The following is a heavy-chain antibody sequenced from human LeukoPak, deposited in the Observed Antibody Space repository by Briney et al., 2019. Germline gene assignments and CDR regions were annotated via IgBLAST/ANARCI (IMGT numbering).Heavy chain of an antibody. V-gene: IGHV1-18*01. CDR3: ATCHCTNGVCYGECEYFQH. CDR2: ISPYTGNT. D-gene: IGHD2-8*01. Sequence: ASVKVSCKASGYTFTSYGICWVRQAPGQGLEWMGWISPYTGNTNYAQKFQGRVIVTTDTSTSTAYMELRSLRSDDTAVYYCATCHCTNGVCYGECEYFQHWGQGTLVTVSS. J-gene: IGHJ1*01. CDR1: GYTFTSYG.